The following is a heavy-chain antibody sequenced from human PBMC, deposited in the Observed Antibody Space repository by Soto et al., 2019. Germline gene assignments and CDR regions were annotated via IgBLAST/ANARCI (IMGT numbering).Heavy chain of an antibody. CDR1: GFTFSSYW. CDR3: VRDISSSWRAEYFQH. CDR2: ITIRTGNI. J-gene: IGHJ1*01. D-gene: IGHD6-13*01. Sequence: PGGSLRLSCAASGFTFSSYWMHWVRQAPGKGLEWLAHITIRTGNILYADSVRGRFTISADNAENTVILQMNSLRDEDSAVYFCVRDISSSWRAEYFQHWGQGALVTVSS. V-gene: IGHV3-48*02.